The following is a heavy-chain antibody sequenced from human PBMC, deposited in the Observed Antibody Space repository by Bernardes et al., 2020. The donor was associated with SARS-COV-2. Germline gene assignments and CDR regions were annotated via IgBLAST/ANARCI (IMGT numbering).Heavy chain of an antibody. D-gene: IGHD1-26*01. V-gene: IGHV5-51*01. CDR1: GYTFTSYY. Sequence: KVSCKASGYTFTSYYMHWVRQMPGKGLEWMGIIYPGDSDTRYSPSFQGQVTISADKSISTAYLQWSSLKASDTAMYYCARHVGSSYGMDVWGQGTTVTVSS. J-gene: IGHJ6*02. CDR3: ARHVGSSYGMDV. CDR2: IYPGDSDT.